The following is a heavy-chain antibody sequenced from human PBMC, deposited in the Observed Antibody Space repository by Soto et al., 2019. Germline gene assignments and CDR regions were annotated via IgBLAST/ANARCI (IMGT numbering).Heavy chain of an antibody. CDR2: IYYSGST. Sequence: SETLSLTCTVSGGSISRSSYYWGWIRQPPGKGLEWIGSIYYSGSTNYNPSLKSRVTISVDTSKNQFSLKLSSVTAADTAVYYCARQAPVTHYDFWSGPNNNWFDPWGQGTLVTVSS. CDR1: GGSISRSSYY. CDR3: ARQAPVTHYDFWSGPNNNWFDP. J-gene: IGHJ5*02. D-gene: IGHD3-3*01. V-gene: IGHV4-39*01.